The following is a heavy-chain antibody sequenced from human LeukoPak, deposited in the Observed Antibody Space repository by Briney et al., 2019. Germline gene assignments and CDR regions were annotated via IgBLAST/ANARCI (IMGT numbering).Heavy chain of an antibody. CDR1: GGSFSGYY. CDR3: ARARRGWFDP. J-gene: IGHJ5*02. Sequence: SETLSLTCAVYGGSFSGYYWSWIRQPPGKGLEWIGEINHSGSTNYNPSLKSRVTISVDTSKNQFSLKLSSVTAADTAVYYCARARRGWFDPWGQGTLVTVSS. V-gene: IGHV4-34*01. CDR2: INHSGST.